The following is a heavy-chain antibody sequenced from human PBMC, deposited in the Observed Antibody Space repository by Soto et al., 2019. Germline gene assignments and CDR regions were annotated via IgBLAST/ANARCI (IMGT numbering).Heavy chain of an antibody. CDR3: ARVGNSYFDY. CDR2: IYHSGNT. J-gene: IGHJ4*02. CDR1: GGSISSHYW. Sequence: QVQLQESGPGLVKPSGTLSLTCAVSGGSISSHYWWSWVRQPPGKGLEWIGEIYHSGNTKYNPSLKSRVTISLDKSKYQFSLKLSSVIAADTAVYYCARVGNSYFDYWGQGTLVTVSS. V-gene: IGHV4-4*02.